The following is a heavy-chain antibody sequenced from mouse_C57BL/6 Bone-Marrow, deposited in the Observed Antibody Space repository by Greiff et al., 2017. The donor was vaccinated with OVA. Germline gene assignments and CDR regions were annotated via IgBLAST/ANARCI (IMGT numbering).Heavy chain of an antibody. D-gene: IGHD2-3*01. J-gene: IGHJ4*01. Sequence: QVQLQQSGAELAQPGASVKLSCKASGYTFTSYWMPWVQQRPGQGLEWIGYINPSSGYTKYNQKFKDKATLTADKSSSTAYMQLSSLTYEDSAVYYCASHDGYYYAMDYWGQGTSVTVSS. V-gene: IGHV1-7*01. CDR2: INPSSGYT. CDR1: GYTFTSYW. CDR3: ASHDGYYYAMDY.